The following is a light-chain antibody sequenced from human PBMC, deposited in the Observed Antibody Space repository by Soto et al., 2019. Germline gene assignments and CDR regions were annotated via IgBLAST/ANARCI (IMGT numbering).Light chain of an antibody. V-gene: IGLV2-8*01. CDR3: SSYAGSNNVV. J-gene: IGLJ2*01. CDR1: SSDVGGYNY. CDR2: EVS. Sequence: QSALTQPPSASGSLGQSVTISCTGTSSDVGGYNYVSWYQQHPGKAPKFMIYEVSKRPSGVPDRFSGSKSGNTASLTVSGLQADDEADYYCSSYAGSNNVVFGGGTKLTVL.